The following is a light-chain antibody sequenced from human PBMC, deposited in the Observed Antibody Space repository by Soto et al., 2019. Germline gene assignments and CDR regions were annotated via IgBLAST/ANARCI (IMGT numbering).Light chain of an antibody. CDR2: AAS. J-gene: IGKJ1*01. CDR1: QTVSRY. CDR3: QQYNSYSPT. Sequence: EIQLTQSPSSLSASVGDTVTITCRASQTVSRYLNWYQQKSGTAPKLLIYAASTLHTGVPSRFSGRGSGTDFTLTISSLHPDDFATYYCQQYNSYSPTFGQGTKVDIK. V-gene: IGKV1-39*01.